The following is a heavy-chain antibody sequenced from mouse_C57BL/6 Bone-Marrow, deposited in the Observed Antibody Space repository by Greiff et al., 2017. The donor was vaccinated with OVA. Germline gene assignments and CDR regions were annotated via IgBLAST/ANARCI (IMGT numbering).Heavy chain of an antibody. CDR2: FHPYNDDT. CDR1: GYTFTTYP. D-gene: IGHD1-1*01. CDR3: ARGPYYGSSYDWYFDV. J-gene: IGHJ1*03. Sequence: VQLQQSGAELVKPGASVKMSCKASGYTFTTYPIEWMKQNHGKSLEWIGNFHPYNDDTKYNEKFKGKATLTVEKSSSTVYLELSRLTSDDSAVYYCARGPYYGSSYDWYFDVWGTGTTVTVSS. V-gene: IGHV1-47*01.